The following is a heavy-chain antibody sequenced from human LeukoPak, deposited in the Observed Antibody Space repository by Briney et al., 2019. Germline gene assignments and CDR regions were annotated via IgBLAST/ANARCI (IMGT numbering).Heavy chain of an antibody. D-gene: IGHD2-21*01. CDR3: TRHGGGNYYFYY. J-gene: IGHJ4*02. V-gene: IGHV4-39*01. CDR1: GGSFSSSGYN. Sequence: SETLSLTCTVSGGSFSSSGYNWGWIRQPPGKGLEWIGSGYYSGSTYYNPSLMSRVTISVDTSKHHFSLKLNSVTAADTAVYYSTRHGGGNYYFYYWGRGTLVTVSS. CDR2: GYYSGST.